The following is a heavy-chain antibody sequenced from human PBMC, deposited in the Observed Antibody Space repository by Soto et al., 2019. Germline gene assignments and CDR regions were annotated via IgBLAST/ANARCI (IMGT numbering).Heavy chain of an antibody. CDR3: ARGYDSSGYYGKFDY. CDR2: IYTSGST. V-gene: IGHV4-4*07. Sequence: SETLSLTCTVSGGSISSYYWSWIRQPAGKGLEWIGRIYTSGSTNYNPSLKSRVTMSVDTSKNQFSLKLSSVTAADTAVYYCARGYDSSGYYGKFDYWGQGTLVTVSS. J-gene: IGHJ4*02. CDR1: GGSISSYY. D-gene: IGHD3-22*01.